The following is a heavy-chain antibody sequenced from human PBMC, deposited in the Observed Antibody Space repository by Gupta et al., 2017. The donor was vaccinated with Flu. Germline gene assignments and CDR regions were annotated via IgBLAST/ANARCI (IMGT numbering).Heavy chain of an antibody. J-gene: IGHJ6*02. CDR1: GFTISTYG. Sequence: EQLVESGDGVVLPGRYLRLSWASAGFTISTYGMTWARQAPGKVLEWVAVIWYAGTNKYYAESVKGRFTISRDNSKNTVYLEMNSLRAEDTAVYYCTRDRYGSGRYGMDVWGQGTTVTVSS. CDR3: TRDRYGSGRYGMDV. D-gene: IGHD3-10*01. CDR2: IWYAGTNK. V-gene: IGHV3-33*01.